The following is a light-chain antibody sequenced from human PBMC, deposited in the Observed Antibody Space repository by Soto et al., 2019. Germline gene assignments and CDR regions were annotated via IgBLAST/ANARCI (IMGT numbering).Light chain of an antibody. V-gene: IGLV2-14*01. CDR2: DVS. CDR1: SSGVGGYNY. CDR3: SSYTSSSTREVA. J-gene: IGLJ2*01. Sequence: QSVLTQPASVSGSPGQSITISCTGTSSGVGGYNYVSWYQQPPGRAPNLMIYDVSKRPSGVSNRFSGSKSGNTASLTISGLQAEDEADHYCSSYTSSSTREVAVGGGTQLAVL.